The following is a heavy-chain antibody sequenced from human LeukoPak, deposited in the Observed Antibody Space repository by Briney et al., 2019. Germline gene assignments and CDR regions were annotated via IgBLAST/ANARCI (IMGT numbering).Heavy chain of an antibody. D-gene: IGHD3-9*01. CDR3: ARLLGDFDWLLYRRRGIGYFDY. J-gene: IGHJ4*02. CDR2: IYYSGST. V-gene: IGHV4-39*07. Sequence: SETLSLTCTVSGGSISSSSYYWGWFRQPPGKGLEWIGSIYYSGSTNYNPSLKSRVTISVDTSKNQFSLKLSSVTAAGTAVYYCARLLGDFDWLLYRRRGIGYFDYWGQGTLVTVSS. CDR1: GGSISSSSYY.